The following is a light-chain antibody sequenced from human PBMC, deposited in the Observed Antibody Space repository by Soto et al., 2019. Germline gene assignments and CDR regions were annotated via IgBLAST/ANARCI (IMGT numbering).Light chain of an antibody. CDR1: GSDIGAYTY. Sequence: QSALTQPASVCGSPGQSITISCTGSGSDIGAYTYVSWYQQRPGRAPMLLSHGVTRRPSGVSSRFSASKSAYTASLTISGLQAADEANYFCSSLTTSYFYVFGPGTKVTAL. V-gene: IGLV2-14*01. CDR2: GVT. J-gene: IGLJ1*01. CDR3: SSLTTSYFYV.